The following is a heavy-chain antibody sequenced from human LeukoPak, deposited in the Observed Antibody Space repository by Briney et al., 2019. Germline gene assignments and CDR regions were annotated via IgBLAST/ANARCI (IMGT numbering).Heavy chain of an antibody. D-gene: IGHD6-13*01. CDR3: ASTSSSSWNNYYFDY. CDR1: GGSFSGYY. Sequence: PSETLSLTCAVYGGSFSGYYWSWIRQPPGKGLEWIGEINHSGSTNYNPSLKSRVTISVDTSKNQFSLKLSSVTAADTAVYYCASTSSSSWNNYYFDYWGQGTLVTVSS. V-gene: IGHV4-34*01. J-gene: IGHJ4*02. CDR2: INHSGST.